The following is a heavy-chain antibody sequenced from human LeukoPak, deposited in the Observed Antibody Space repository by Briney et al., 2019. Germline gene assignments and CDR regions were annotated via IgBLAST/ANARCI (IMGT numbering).Heavy chain of an antibody. V-gene: IGHV3-30*18. CDR3: AKDYYGSGATPEA. D-gene: IGHD3-10*01. CDR2: ISYDGSNK. CDR1: GFTFNDYA. Sequence: GGSLRLSCAASGFTFNDYAMHRVRQAPGKGLEWVSDISYDGSNKYYADSVKGRFTISRGNSKNTLYLQMSSLRAEDTAVYYCAKDYYGSGATPEAWGQGTLVTVSS. J-gene: IGHJ5*02.